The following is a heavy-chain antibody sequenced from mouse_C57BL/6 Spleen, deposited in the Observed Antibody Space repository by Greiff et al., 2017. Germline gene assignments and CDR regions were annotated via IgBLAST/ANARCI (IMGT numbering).Heavy chain of an antibody. CDR3: TTYTAYCGSRFAY. Sequence: VQLQQSGAELVRPGASVKLSCTASGFNIKDYYMHWVKQRPEQGLEWIGRIDPEGGDTEYAPKFQGKATMTADTSSNTAYQQLSSLTSEDSGVYYCTTYTAYCGSRFAYWGQGTLVTVSA. CDR1: GFNIKDYY. D-gene: IGHD1-1*01. V-gene: IGHV14-1*01. CDR2: IDPEGGDT. J-gene: IGHJ3*01.